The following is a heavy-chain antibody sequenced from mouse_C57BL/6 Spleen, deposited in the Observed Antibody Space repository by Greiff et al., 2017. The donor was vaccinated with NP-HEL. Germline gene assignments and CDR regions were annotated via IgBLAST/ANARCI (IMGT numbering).Heavy chain of an antibody. Sequence: VQLQQPGAELVKPGASVKLSCKASGYTFTSYWMHWVKQRPGQGLEWIGMIHPNSGSTNYNEKFKSKATLTVDKSSSTAYMQLSSLTSEDSAVYYCARVGIYYGNYENYWGQGTTLTVSS. CDR2: IHPNSGST. CDR3: ARVGIYYGNYENY. CDR1: GYTFTSYW. D-gene: IGHD2-1*01. V-gene: IGHV1-64*01. J-gene: IGHJ2*01.